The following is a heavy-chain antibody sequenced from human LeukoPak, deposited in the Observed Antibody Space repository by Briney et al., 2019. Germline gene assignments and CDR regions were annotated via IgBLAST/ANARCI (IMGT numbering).Heavy chain of an antibody. V-gene: IGHV3-23*01. CDR3: AKDVYGDYGGLDY. Sequence: PGGSLRLSCSASGFPFSTYAMSWVRQAPGKGLEWVSSIGGSDGSTYYADSVKGRFAISRDNSKNTLYLQMNSLRAEDTAVYYCAKDVYGDYGGLDYWGQGTLVTVSS. J-gene: IGHJ4*02. D-gene: IGHD4-17*01. CDR1: GFPFSTYA. CDR2: IGGSDGST.